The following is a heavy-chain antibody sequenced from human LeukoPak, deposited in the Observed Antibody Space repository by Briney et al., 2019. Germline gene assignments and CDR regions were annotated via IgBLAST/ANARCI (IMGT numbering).Heavy chain of an antibody. CDR1: GYTFTGYY. CDR3: VRSTSGWYPHFDY. CDR2: INPNSGGT. J-gene: IGHJ4*02. V-gene: IGHV1-2*02. Sequence: GASVNVSCTASGYTFTGYYMHWVRRAPGQGLEWMGGINPNSGGTTSAQKFQGRVTMTRDTSISTAYMELSRLSLDDTAVFYCVRSTSGWYPHFDYWGQGTLVTGSS. D-gene: IGHD6-19*01.